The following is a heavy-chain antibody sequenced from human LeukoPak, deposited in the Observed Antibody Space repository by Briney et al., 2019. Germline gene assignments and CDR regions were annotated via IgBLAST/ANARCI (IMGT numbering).Heavy chain of an antibody. J-gene: IGHJ4*02. CDR1: GFTFDDYA. CDR3: VGFGEYYFDY. Sequence: GGSLRLSCAASGFTFDDYAMHWVRQAPGKGLEWVSGISWNSGSIGYADSVKGRFTISRDNAKNSLYLQMNSLRAEDTALYYCVGFGEYYFDYWGQGTLVTVSS. CDR2: ISWNSGSI. D-gene: IGHD3-3*01. V-gene: IGHV3-9*01.